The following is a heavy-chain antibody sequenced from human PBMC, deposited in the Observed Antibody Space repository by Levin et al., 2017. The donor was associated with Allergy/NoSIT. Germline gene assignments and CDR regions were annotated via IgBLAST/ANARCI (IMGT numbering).Heavy chain of an antibody. CDR2: ISSSSSYI. D-gene: IGHD3-3*01. Sequence: GESLKISCAASGFTFSSYSMNWVRQAPGKGLEWVSSISSSSSYIYYADSVKGRFTISRDNAKNSLYLQMNSLRAEDTAVYYCARELLSGDYDVWIGSPVGYWGQGTLVTVSS. CDR3: ARELLSGDYDVWIGSPVGY. CDR1: GFTFSSYS. J-gene: IGHJ4*02. V-gene: IGHV3-21*01.